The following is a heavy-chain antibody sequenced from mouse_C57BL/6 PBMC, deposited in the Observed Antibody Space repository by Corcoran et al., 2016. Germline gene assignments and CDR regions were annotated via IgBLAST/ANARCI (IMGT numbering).Heavy chain of an antibody. CDR3: ARYDYSSFAY. Sequence: QIQLVQSGPELKKPGETVKISCKASGYTFTTYGMSWVKQAPGKGLKWMGWINTYSRVPTYADDFKGRFAFSLETSASTAYLQINNLKNEDTATYFCARYDYSSFAYWGQGTLVTVSA. J-gene: IGHJ3*01. CDR1: GYTFTTYG. CDR2: INTYSRVP. D-gene: IGHD1-1*01. V-gene: IGHV9-3*01.